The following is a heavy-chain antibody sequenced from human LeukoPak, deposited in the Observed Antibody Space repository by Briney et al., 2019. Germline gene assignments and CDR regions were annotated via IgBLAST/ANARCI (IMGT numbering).Heavy chain of an antibody. CDR2: ISTIGTTI. CDR3: AKDGRAVAGTGLDY. CDR1: GFTFSDYY. Sequence: GGSLRLSCAASGFTFSDYYMSWIRQAPGKGLEWVSYISTIGTTIYYADSVKGRFTISRDNAKNSLYLQVNSLRAEDTAVYYCAKDGRAVAGTGLDYWGLGTLVTVSS. J-gene: IGHJ4*02. D-gene: IGHD6-19*01. V-gene: IGHV3-11*01.